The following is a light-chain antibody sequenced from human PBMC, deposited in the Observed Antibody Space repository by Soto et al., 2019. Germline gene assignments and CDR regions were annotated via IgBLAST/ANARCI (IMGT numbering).Light chain of an antibody. V-gene: IGLV4-69*01. J-gene: IGLJ1*01. CDR2: LNSDGSH. Sequence: QLVLTQSPSASASLGASVKLTCTLSNGHSNYVIAWHQQQPEKGPRYLMKLNSDGSHSKGDGIPDRFSGSSSGAERYLTISSLQSEDEADYYCQTWGTGIQVFGTGTKLTVL. CDR3: QTWGTGIQV. CDR1: NGHSNYV.